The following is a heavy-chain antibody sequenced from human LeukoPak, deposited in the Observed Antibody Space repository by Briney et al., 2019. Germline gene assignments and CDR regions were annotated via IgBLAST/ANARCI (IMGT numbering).Heavy chain of an antibody. Sequence: SETLSLTCTVSGGSISSYYWSRIRQPPGKGLEWIGYIYYSGSTNYNPSLKSRVTISVDTSKNQFSLKLSSVTAADTAVYYCARSAYYYDSNRGSYFDYWGQGTLVTVSS. CDR2: IYYSGST. V-gene: IGHV4-59*08. CDR1: GGSISSYY. J-gene: IGHJ4*02. CDR3: ARSAYYYDSNRGSYFDY. D-gene: IGHD3-22*01.